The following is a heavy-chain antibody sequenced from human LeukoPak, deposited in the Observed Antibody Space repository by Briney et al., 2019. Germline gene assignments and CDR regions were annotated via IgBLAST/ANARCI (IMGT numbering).Heavy chain of an antibody. J-gene: IGHJ6*03. Sequence: SETLSLTCAVYGGSFSGYYWSWVRQPPGKGLECIGYISYSGSTIYIPSLKSRVTISVDTSKSQFSLKLSSVTAADTAVYYCGRLVSRVYYYYYMDVWGKGTTVTVPS. V-gene: IGHV4-59*01. CDR3: GRLVSRVYYYYYMDV. CDR2: ISYSGST. CDR1: GGSFSGYY. D-gene: IGHD3-16*02.